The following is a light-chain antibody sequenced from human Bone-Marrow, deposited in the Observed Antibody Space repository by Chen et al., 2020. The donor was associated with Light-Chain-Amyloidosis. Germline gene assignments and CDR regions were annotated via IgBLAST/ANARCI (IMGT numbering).Light chain of an antibody. V-gene: IGKV3-20*01. CDR1: QSVSGGS. CDR2: GAS. Sequence: EIALTQSPGTLSLSPGERATLSCRASQSVSGGSVAWYQQKRGQAPNLLIYGASTRATGIPDRFSGSGSETDFTLTISRLESEDFAVYYCQQYGSQPRTFGQGTKVEIK. CDR3: QQYGSQPRT. J-gene: IGKJ1*01.